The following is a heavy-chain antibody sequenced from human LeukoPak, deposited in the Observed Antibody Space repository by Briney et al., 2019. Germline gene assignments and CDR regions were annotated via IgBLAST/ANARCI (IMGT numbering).Heavy chain of an antibody. CDR2: INTNSGYT. D-gene: IGHD2-15*01. Sequence: ASVKVSCKASGYTFTTLDINWVRQATGQGLEWMGWINTNSGYTGNAQKFQGRVTITRDTSISTAYMELSGLTSDDTAVYYCARVDGSPDYWGPGTLVTVSS. V-gene: IGHV1-8*03. CDR1: GYTFTTLD. J-gene: IGHJ4*02. CDR3: ARVDGSPDY.